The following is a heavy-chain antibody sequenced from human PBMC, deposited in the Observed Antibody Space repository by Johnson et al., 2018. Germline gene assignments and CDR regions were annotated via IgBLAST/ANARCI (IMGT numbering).Heavy chain of an antibody. CDR3: TGRVVVAAKYAFDI. Sequence: VQLVQSGGGLVKPGGSLRLSCAASGFTFSNAWMNWVRQAPGKGLEWVGRIKRKTDGGTTDYAAPVKGRYTISRDVSKNMLYRQMNSLKTEDTAVDYFTGRVVVAAKYAFDIWGQGTMVTVSP. D-gene: IGHD2-15*01. CDR2: IKRKTDGGTT. CDR1: GFTFSNAW. J-gene: IGHJ3*02. V-gene: IGHV3-15*07.